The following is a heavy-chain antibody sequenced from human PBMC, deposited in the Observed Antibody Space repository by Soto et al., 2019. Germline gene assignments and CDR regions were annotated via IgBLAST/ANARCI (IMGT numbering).Heavy chain of an antibody. CDR2: INSDGSST. CDR1: GCTFSSYW. Sequence: EVQLVESGGGLVQPGGSLRLSCAASGCTFSSYWMHWVRQATGKGLVWVSRINSDGSSTYYADSVKGRFTISRDNAKNPMYLQMNRLRAEDTAVYYCATHLPNYWGQGTLVTVSS. V-gene: IGHV3-74*01. J-gene: IGHJ4*02. CDR3: ATHLPNY.